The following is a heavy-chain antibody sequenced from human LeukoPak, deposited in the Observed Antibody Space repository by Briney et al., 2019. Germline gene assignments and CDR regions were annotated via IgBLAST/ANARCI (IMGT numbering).Heavy chain of an antibody. D-gene: IGHD3-10*01. Sequence: SVKVSCKASGGTFSSYAISWVRQAPGQGPEWMGRIIPIFGTANYAQKFQGRVTITTDESTSTAYMELSSLRSEDTAVYYCARGAGTHYYYYYYYMDVWGKGTTVAVSS. CDR2: IIPIFGTA. J-gene: IGHJ6*03. CDR3: ARGAGTHYYYYYYYMDV. CDR1: GGTFSSYA. V-gene: IGHV1-69*05.